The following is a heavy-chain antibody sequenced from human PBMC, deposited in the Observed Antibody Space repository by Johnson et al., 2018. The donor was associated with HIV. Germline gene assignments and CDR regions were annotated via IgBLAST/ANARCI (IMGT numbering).Heavy chain of an antibody. V-gene: IGHV3-30*03. CDR3: ARDPLTAARWGPMNGGAFDI. D-gene: IGHD3-16*01. CDR2: ISYGGSYK. J-gene: IGHJ3*02. Sequence: QVQLMESGGGLVQPGGSLRLSCVASGFTFSSSGMHWVRQAPGKGLEWVAVISYGGSYKYYADSVKGRFTISRDNSKNTLYLQMNSLRAEDTAVYYCARDPLTAARWGPMNGGAFDIWGQGTMVTVSS. CDR1: GFTFSSSG.